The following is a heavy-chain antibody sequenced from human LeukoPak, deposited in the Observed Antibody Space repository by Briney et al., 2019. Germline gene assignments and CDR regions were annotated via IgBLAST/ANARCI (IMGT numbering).Heavy chain of an antibody. Sequence: SVKVSCKASGYTFTSYAISWVRQAPGQGLEWMGRIIPILGIANYAQKFQGRVTITADKSTSTAYMELSSLRSEDTAVYYCARGSYDYVWGSYRPEDYWGQGTLVTVSS. CDR2: IIPILGIA. D-gene: IGHD3-16*02. CDR3: ARGSYDYVWGSYRPEDY. V-gene: IGHV1-69*04. J-gene: IGHJ4*02. CDR1: GYTFTSYA.